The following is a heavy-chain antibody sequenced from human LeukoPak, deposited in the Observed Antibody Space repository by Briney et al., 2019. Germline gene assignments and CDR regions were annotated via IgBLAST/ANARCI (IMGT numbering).Heavy chain of an antibody. Sequence: GGSLRLSCAASGFTFSSYWMNWARQAPGKGLEWVASINHNGNVNYYVDSVRGRFTISRDNAKDSLYLQMSNLRAEDTAVYFCARGGGLDVWGQGATVTVSS. D-gene: IGHD3-16*01. V-gene: IGHV3-7*03. CDR3: ARGGGLDV. CDR1: GFTFSSYW. J-gene: IGHJ6*02. CDR2: INHNGNVN.